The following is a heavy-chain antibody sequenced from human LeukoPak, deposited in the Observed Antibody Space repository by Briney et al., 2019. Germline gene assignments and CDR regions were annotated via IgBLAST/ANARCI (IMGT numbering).Heavy chain of an antibody. CDR1: GFTVSSNY. D-gene: IGHD3/OR15-3a*01. V-gene: IGHV3-66*02. CDR2: IYSGGST. J-gene: IGHJ6*03. CDR3: ASTTLDRTYYYYYMDV. Sequence: GGSLRLSCAASGFTVSSNYMSWVRQAPGKGLEWVSVIYSGGSTYYADSVKGRFTISRDNSKNTLYLQMNSLRAEDTAVYYCASTTLDRTYYYYYMDVWAKGPRSPSP.